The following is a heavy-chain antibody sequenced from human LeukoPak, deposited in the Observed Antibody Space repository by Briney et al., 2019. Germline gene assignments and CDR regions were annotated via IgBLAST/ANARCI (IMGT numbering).Heavy chain of an antibody. J-gene: IGHJ4*02. CDR2: ISYDGSSN. CDR1: GFTFSNYA. Sequence: HPGGSLRLSCGASGFTFSNYAMHWVRQAPGKGLEWVALISYDGSSNSYSDSVKGRFTISRDNSKNTLDLQMNSPRAEDTAVYYCAREGYDYGDHFDYWGQGTLVSVSS. CDR3: AREGYDYGDHFDY. D-gene: IGHD4-17*01. V-gene: IGHV3-30*04.